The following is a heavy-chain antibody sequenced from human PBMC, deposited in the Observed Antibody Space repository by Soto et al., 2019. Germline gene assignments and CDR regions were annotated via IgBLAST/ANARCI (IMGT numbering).Heavy chain of an antibody. V-gene: IGHV4-39*01. J-gene: IGHJ6*03. CDR1: GCSISSRAYY. Sequence: PSETLSLTCTVSGCSISSRAYYWGWIRQPPGKGLEWIGTIYYIGTTYYNASLKSRVTISVDTSKNQFSLKLSSVTAADTAVYYCARGGGDYYYYYYMDVWGKGTTVTVSS. CDR3: ARGGGDYYYYYYMDV. D-gene: IGHD3-10*01. CDR2: IYYIGTT.